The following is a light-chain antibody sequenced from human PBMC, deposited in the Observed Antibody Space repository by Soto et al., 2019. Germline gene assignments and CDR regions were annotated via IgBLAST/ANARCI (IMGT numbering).Light chain of an antibody. J-gene: IGKJ1*01. CDR3: MQALQTPT. CDR1: QSLLHSNGYNY. CDR2: LGS. Sequence: DIVMTQSPLSLPVTPGEPASISCRSSQSLLHSNGYNYLDWYLQKPGQSPQLLIYLGSNRASGVPDRFSGSGSGTDFTLKISRVGAGDVGVYYCMQALQTPTFGQGTKVEIK. V-gene: IGKV2-28*01.